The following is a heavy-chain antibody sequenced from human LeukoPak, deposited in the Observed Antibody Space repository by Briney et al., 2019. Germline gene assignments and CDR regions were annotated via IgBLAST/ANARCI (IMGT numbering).Heavy chain of an antibody. CDR3: ARGFSFGPGISVVDAFDI. J-gene: IGHJ3*02. D-gene: IGHD6-19*01. V-gene: IGHV4-30-2*01. CDR2: IYHSGST. Sequence: SETLSLTCAVSGGSISSGDYSWSWIRQPPGKGLEWIGYIYHSGSTYYNPSLKSRITMSVDTSKNQFSLKMTSVTVADTAVYYCARGFSFGPGISVVDAFDIWGQGTMVTVSS. CDR1: GGSISSGDYS.